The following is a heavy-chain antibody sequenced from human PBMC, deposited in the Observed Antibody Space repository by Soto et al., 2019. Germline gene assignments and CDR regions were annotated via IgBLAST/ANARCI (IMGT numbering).Heavy chain of an antibody. V-gene: IGHV4-39*01. J-gene: IGHJ5*02. D-gene: IGHD4-17*01. CDR3: ARQVVTMTTPRRDYFYP. Sequence: PWETLSLTCTVSGGSISSTSYYWGWIRQPQGKGLEWIGSIYYSVNAYYNPSLKVRVTISVDTSNNQFSLNLSSMTAADTAVYYCARQVVTMTTPRRDYFYPWGQGSLVTVSS. CDR2: IYYSVNA. CDR1: GGSISSTSYY.